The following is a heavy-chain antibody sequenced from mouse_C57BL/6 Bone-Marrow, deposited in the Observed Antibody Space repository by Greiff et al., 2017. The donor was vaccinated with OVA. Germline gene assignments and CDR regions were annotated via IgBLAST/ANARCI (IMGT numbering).Heavy chain of an antibody. V-gene: IGHV5-12*01. D-gene: IGHD2-14*01. Sequence: EVKLMESGGGLVQPGGSLKLSCAASGFTFSDYYMYWVRQTPEKRLEWVAYISNGGGSTYYPDTVKGRFTISRDNAKNTLYLQMSRLKSEDTAMYYCARQGIYYAMDYWGQGTSVTVSS. J-gene: IGHJ4*01. CDR3: ARQGIYYAMDY. CDR1: GFTFSDYY. CDR2: ISNGGGST.